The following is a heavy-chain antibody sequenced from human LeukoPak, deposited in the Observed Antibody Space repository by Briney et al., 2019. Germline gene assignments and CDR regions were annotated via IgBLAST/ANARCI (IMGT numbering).Heavy chain of an antibody. Sequence: SETLSLTCAVYGGSFSGYCWSWIRQPPGKGLEWIGEINHSGSTNYNPPLKSRVTISVDTSKNQFSLKLSSVTAADTAVYYCARGRWGYYYGSGRKGYYFDYWGQGTLVTVSS. J-gene: IGHJ4*02. V-gene: IGHV4-34*01. CDR1: GGSFSGYC. D-gene: IGHD3-10*01. CDR2: INHSGST. CDR3: ARGRWGYYYGSGRKGYYFDY.